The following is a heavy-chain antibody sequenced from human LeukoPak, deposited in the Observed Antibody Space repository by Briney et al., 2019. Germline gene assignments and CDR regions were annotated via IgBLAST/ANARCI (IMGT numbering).Heavy chain of an antibody. CDR3: AKDFVVVPGNVNYFDY. CDR2: ISGSGDNT. Sequence: GGSLRLSCAASGFTFSNYAMSWVRQAPGKGVEWVSAISGSGDNTYYADSVKGWFTVSRDNSKNTLYVQMKSLRAEDTAVYYCAKDFVVVPGNVNYFDYWGQGTLVTVSS. V-gene: IGHV3-23*01. CDR1: GFTFSNYA. J-gene: IGHJ4*02. D-gene: IGHD2-21*02.